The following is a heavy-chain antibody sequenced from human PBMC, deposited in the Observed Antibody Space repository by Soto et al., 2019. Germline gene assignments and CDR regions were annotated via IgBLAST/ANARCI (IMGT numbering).Heavy chain of an antibody. Sequence: GASVKVSCKASGYTFTSYGISWVRQAPGQGLEWMGWISAYNGNTNYAQKLQGRVTMTTDTSTSTAYMELRGLRSDDTAVYYCARNRRYCSGGSCYLNDAFDIWGQGTMVTVSS. D-gene: IGHD2-15*01. CDR2: ISAYNGNT. V-gene: IGHV1-18*04. CDR1: GYTFTSYG. J-gene: IGHJ3*02. CDR3: ARNRRYCSGGSCYLNDAFDI.